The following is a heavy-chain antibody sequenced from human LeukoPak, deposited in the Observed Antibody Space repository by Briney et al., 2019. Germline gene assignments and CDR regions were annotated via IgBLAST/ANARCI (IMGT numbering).Heavy chain of an antibody. CDR2: ISGSSSST. CDR1: GLTFSNYA. Sequence: PGGSLRLSCAASGLTFSNYAMSWVRQAPGKGLEWVSAISGSSSSTYYADSVKGRFTISRDNSKNTLYLQMSSVRVDGTAVYYCARDRGRYYDSRGFYWGYYFDSWGQGILVTVST. D-gene: IGHD3-22*01. CDR3: ARDRGRYYDSRGFYWGYYFDS. J-gene: IGHJ4*02. V-gene: IGHV3-23*01.